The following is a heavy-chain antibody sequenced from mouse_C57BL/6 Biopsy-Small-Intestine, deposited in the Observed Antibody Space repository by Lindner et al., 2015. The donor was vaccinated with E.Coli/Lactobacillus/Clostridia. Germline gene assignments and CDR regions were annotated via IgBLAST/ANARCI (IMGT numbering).Heavy chain of an antibody. CDR3: AKVLEMTQFDS. Sequence: SVKVSCKASGGTFSNHVINWVRQAPGQGLEWLGTIIPIFGTTKYAQIFQGRLTITADKSSNTAYMELSGLKSEDTGMYYCAKVLEMTQFDSWG. CDR2: IIPIFGTT. CDR1: GGTFSNHV. V-gene: IGHV1-4*01. D-gene: IGHD1-3*01. J-gene: IGHJ2*01.